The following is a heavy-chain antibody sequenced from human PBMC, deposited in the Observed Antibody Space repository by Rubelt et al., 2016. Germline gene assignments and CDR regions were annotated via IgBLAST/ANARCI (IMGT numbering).Heavy chain of an antibody. D-gene: IGHD1-26*01. J-gene: IGHJ3*02. CDR2: ISSSSTTI. V-gene: IGHV3-48*01. CDR3: SRRSMGATSAFDI. Sequence: GKGLEWLSYISSSSTTIYYADSVKGRFTISGDNVKNSLYLQMNSLRGEDTAVYYCSRRSMGATSAFDIWGQGTMVTVSS.